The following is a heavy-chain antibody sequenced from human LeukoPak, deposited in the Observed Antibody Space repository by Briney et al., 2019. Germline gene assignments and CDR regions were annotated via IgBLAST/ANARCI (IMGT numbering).Heavy chain of an antibody. Sequence: ASVKVSCKASGYTFTGYYMHWVRQAPGQGLEWMGWINPNSGGTNYAQKFQGRVTMTRDTSISTAYMELSRLRSDDTAVYYCARDVSGSYYPPNAFDIWGQGTMVTVSS. CDR3: ARDVSGSYYPPNAFDI. D-gene: IGHD1-26*01. CDR1: GYTFTGYY. J-gene: IGHJ3*02. CDR2: INPNSGGT. V-gene: IGHV1-2*02.